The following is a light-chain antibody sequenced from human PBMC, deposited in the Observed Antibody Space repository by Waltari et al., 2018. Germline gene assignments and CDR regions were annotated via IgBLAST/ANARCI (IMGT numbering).Light chain of an antibody. Sequence: QSALTQPPSASGPPGQPVTFPSTGPSRASDFTLSPGSQQHPGKAPKLISYGVTKRPSGVPERFSASKSGNTASLTVSGLQVEDEADYYCSSHGSINNFVIFGGGTRLTVL. V-gene: IGLV2-8*01. CDR3: SSHGSINNFVI. CDR1: SRASDFTL. CDR2: GVT. J-gene: IGLJ2*01.